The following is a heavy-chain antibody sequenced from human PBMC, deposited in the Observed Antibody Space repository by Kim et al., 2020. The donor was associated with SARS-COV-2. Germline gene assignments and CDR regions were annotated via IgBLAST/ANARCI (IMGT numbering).Heavy chain of an antibody. CDR3: TRLFRYFDY. CDR2: ST. D-gene: IGHD2-21*01. J-gene: IGHJ4*02. V-gene: IGHV4-61*07. Sequence: STTYNPPPGSRVTISVDTSKNQFSLKLNSVTAGDTAVYYCTRLFRYFDYWGPGSLVTVSS.